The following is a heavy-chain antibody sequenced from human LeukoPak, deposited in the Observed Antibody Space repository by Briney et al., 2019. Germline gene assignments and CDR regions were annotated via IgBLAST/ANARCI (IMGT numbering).Heavy chain of an antibody. J-gene: IGHJ4*02. CDR1: GFSFSFYR. V-gene: IGHV3-21*01. CDR3: ARDLDYGSGDY. D-gene: IGHD3-10*01. Sequence: GGSLRLSCAASGFSFSFYRMDWVRQAPGKGLEWVSSISSSSSYIYYADSVKGRFTISRENAENSLYLQMNSLRAEDTAVYYCARDLDYGSGDYWGQGTLVTVSS. CDR2: ISSSSSYI.